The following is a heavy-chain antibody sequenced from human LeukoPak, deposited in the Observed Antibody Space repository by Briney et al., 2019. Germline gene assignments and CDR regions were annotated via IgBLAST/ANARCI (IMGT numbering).Heavy chain of an antibody. J-gene: IGHJ5*02. Sequence: SETLSLTCTVSGGSISNYYWSWIRQPPGKGLELVGYIYYTGSTTYNPSLKSRATISVDTSKNQFSLKLSSVTAADTAVYYCARYCSTTTCYSPWFDPWGQGTLVTVSS. CDR3: ARYCSTTTCYSPWFDP. V-gene: IGHV4-59*08. CDR1: GGSISNYY. D-gene: IGHD2-2*01. CDR2: IYYTGST.